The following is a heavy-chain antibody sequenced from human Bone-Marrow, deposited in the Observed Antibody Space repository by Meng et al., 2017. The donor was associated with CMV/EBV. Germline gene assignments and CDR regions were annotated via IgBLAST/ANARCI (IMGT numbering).Heavy chain of an antibody. CDR2: IYYSGST. CDR1: GGSISSSSYY. D-gene: IGHD2-2*01. V-gene: IGHV4-39*01. J-gene: IGHJ5*02. CDR3: ARLIVVVPARGWFDP. Sequence: SETPSPTCTVSGGSISSSSYYWGWIRQPPGKGLEWIGSIYYSGSTYYNPSLKSRVTISVDTSKSQFSLKLSSVTAADTAVYYCARLIVVVPARGWFDPWGQGTLVTASS.